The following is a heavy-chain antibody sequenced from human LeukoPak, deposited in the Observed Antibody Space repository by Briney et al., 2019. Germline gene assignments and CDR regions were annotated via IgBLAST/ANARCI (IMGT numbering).Heavy chain of an antibody. CDR2: IIPIFGTA. CDR1: GGTFSSYA. D-gene: IGHD6-19*01. J-gene: IGHJ6*02. Sequence: SVKVSCKASGGTFSSYAISWVRQAPGQGLEWMGGIIPIFGTANYAQKLQGRVTMTTDTSTSTAYMELRSLRSDDTAVYYCARGMVIAVAGTNYYYGMDVWGQGTTVTVSS. CDR3: ARGMVIAVAGTNYYYGMDV. V-gene: IGHV1-69*05.